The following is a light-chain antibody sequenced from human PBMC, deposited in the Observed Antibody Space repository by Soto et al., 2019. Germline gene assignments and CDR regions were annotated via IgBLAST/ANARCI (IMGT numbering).Light chain of an antibody. CDR3: SAYAVSNILYG. J-gene: IGLJ1*01. CDR1: SSDVGGYNY. CDR2: EVS. V-gene: IGLV2-8*01. Sequence: QSALAQPPSASGSPGQSVTISCTGTSSDVGGYNYVSWYQQHPGKAPKLMIYEVSKRPSGVPDRFSGSKSGNTASLTVSGLQAEDEADYYCSAYAVSNILYGFGRGTKV.